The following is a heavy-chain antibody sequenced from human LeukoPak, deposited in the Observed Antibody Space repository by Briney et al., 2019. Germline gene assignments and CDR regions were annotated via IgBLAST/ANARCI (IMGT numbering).Heavy chain of an antibody. D-gene: IGHD3-10*01. J-gene: IGHJ4*02. Sequence: SETLSLTCTVSGGSISSGDYYWSWIRQPPGKGLEGIGYIYYSGSPYYNPSLKSRVTISVDTSKNQFSLKLSSVTAADTAVYYCARAHYYGSGSYYPPDYWGQGTLVTVSS. CDR3: ARAHYYGSGSYYPPDY. CDR1: GGSISSGDYY. V-gene: IGHV4-30-4*08. CDR2: IYYSGSP.